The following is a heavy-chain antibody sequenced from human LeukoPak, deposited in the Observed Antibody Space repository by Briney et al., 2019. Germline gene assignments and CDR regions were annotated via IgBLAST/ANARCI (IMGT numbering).Heavy chain of an antibody. D-gene: IGHD4-17*01. CDR3: ARGVTVTTDF. CDR1: GFTFSSYW. CDR2: INSDGSTT. J-gene: IGHJ4*02. Sequence: GGSLGLSCAGPGFTFSSYWMHWVRQAPGKGLVWVSRINSDGSTTSYADSVKGRFTISRDNAKNTLYLQMNSLRGEGTAIYYCARGVTVTTDFWGQGTLVTVSS. V-gene: IGHV3-74*01.